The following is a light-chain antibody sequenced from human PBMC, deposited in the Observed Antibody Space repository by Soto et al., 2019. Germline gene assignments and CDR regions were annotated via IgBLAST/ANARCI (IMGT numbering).Light chain of an antibody. CDR2: GAT. CDR3: QQYGSAPPYT. CDR1: QSVSSSY. Sequence: EIVLTQSPGTLSLSPGERATLSCRASQSVSSSYLAWYQHKPGQPPSLLFYGATNRATGIPDRFSGGGAGTDFSLTISRLEPEDFAVYYCQQYGSAPPYTFGQGTKLEIK. J-gene: IGKJ2*01. V-gene: IGKV3-20*01.